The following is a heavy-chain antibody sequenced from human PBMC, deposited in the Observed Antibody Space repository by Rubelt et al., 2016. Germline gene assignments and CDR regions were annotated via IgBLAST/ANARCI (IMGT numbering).Heavy chain of an antibody. CDR1: GYTFTSYG. J-gene: IGHJ4*02. V-gene: IGHV1-18*01. Sequence: QVQLVQSGAEVKKPGASVKVSCKASGYTFTSYGISWVRQAPGQGLEWMGWISAYNGNTNYAQQLQGSVTMTTDTSTSTAYLGLSGLRADDTAVYYCARDLPPFRRYNWNFPLDYWGQGTLVTVSS. D-gene: IGHD1-7*01. CDR2: ISAYNGNT. CDR3: ARDLPPFRRYNWNFPLDY.